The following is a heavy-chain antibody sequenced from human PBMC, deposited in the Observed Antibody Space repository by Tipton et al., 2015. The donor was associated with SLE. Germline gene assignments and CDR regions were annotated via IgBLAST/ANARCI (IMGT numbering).Heavy chain of an antibody. J-gene: IGHJ3*02. V-gene: IGHV3-53*01. CDR3: ARATIMIVVVRARAFDI. CDR2: IYSGGST. D-gene: IGHD3-22*01. Sequence: SLRLSCAASGFTVSSNYMSWVRQAPGKGLEWVSVIYSGGSTYYADSVKGRFTISRDNSKNTLYLQMNSLRAEDTAVYYCARATIMIVVVRARAFDIWGQGTMVTVSS. CDR1: GFTVSSNY.